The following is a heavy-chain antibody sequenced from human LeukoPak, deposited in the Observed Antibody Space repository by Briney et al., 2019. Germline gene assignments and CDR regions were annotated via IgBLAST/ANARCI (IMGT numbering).Heavy chain of an antibody. Sequence: SETLSLTCTVSGGSISSSSYYWGWIRQPPGKGLEWIGSIYYSGSTYYNPSPKSRVTISVDTSKNQFSLKLSSVTAADTAVYYCARDLIRRLNGDYYYMDVWGKGTTVTVSS. CDR1: GGSISSSSYY. J-gene: IGHJ6*03. CDR2: IYYSGST. V-gene: IGHV4-39*07. D-gene: IGHD1-1*01. CDR3: ARDLIRRLNGDYYYMDV.